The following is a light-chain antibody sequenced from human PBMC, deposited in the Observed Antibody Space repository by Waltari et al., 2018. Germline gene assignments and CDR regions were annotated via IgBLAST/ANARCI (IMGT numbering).Light chain of an antibody. CDR1: QGIRSW. CDR3: KQYGYYPTT. CDR2: AAS. V-gene: IGKV1D-16*01. J-gene: IGKJ5*01. Sequence: DIQLTHSPSSLSASVGDTVTITCRASQGIRSWLAWYQQNPKKAPKSLIYAASTLQSGVPSRFSGSGSGTDFTLTISSLQPEDFATYYCKQYGYYPTTFGQGTRLEIK.